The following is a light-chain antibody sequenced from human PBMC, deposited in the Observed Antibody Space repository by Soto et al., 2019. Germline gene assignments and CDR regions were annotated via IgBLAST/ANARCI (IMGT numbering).Light chain of an antibody. CDR1: QSIYRW. CDR3: QQYSTFSQT. Sequence: DIQMTQSPSTLSAFVGDRITITCRASQSIYRWLAWYQQKPGKAPNLLIYDASSLHTGVPSRFSGSGSGTEFTLTISSLQPDDFATYYCQQYSTFSQTFGQGTKVDIK. CDR2: DAS. V-gene: IGKV1-5*01. J-gene: IGKJ1*01.